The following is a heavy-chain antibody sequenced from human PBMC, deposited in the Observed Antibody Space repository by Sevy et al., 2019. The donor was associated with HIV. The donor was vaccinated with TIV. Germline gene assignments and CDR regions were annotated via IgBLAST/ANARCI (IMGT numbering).Heavy chain of an antibody. D-gene: IGHD3-10*01. CDR3: ARLRGGYGNGWFYYYMDV. Sequence: SETLSLTCSVTGGFIRRGDYFWGWIRQSPGKGLEWIGSITDSGSTYYNPSLKSRVTMSVDTSKNQFSLKLSSVTAADTAVHYCARLRGGYGNGWFYYYMDVWGKGTTVTVSS. J-gene: IGHJ6*03. V-gene: IGHV4-39*01. CDR1: GGFIRRGDYF. CDR2: ITDSGST.